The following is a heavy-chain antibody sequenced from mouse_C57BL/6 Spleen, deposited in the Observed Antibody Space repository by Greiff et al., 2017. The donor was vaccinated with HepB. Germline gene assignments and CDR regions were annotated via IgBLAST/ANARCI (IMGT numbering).Heavy chain of an antibody. V-gene: IGHV1-55*01. Sequence: QVQLQQPGAELVKPGASVKMSCKASGYTFTSYWITWVKQRPGQGLEWIGDIYPGSGSTNYNEKFKSKATLTVDTSSSTAYMQLSSLTSEDCAVYSCATSHYYASSYDWYFDVWGKGTTVTVSS. CDR3: ATSHYYASSYDWYFDV. CDR1: GYTFTSYW. CDR2: IYPGSGST. D-gene: IGHD1-1*01. J-gene: IGHJ1*03.